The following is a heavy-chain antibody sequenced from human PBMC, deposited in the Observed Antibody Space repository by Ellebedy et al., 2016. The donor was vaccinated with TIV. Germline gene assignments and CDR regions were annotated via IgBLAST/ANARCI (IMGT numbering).Heavy chain of an antibody. J-gene: IGHJ4*02. V-gene: IGHV3-30-3*01. CDR3: ARGLGGYYGVYFDY. CDR2: ISYDGSNK. CDR1: GFTFSSYA. D-gene: IGHD3-22*01. Sequence: GESLKISXAASGFTFSSYAMHWVRQAPGKGLEWVAVISYDGSNKYYADSVKGRFTISRDNSKNTLYLQMNSLRAEDTAVYYCARGLGGYYGVYFDYWGQGTLVTVSS.